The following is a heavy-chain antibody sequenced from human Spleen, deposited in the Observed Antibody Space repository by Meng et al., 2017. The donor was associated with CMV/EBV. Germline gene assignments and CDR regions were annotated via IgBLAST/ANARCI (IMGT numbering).Heavy chain of an antibody. V-gene: IGHV3-30*02. Sequence: QVQLVESGGGVVQRGGSLRPFCAASGFTFSSYGMHWVRQAPGKGLEWVAFIRYDGSNKYYADSVKGRFTISRDNSKNTLYLQMNSLRAEDTAVYYCAKVDSSGWGFDYWGQGTLFNVSS. CDR3: AKVDSSGWGFDY. CDR1: GFTFSSYG. CDR2: IRYDGSNK. J-gene: IGHJ4*02. D-gene: IGHD6-19*01.